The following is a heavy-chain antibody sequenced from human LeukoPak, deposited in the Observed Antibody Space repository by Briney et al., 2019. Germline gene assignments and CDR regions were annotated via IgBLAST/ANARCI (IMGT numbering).Heavy chain of an antibody. CDR2: VDPEDGET. J-gene: IGHJ4*02. Sequence: ASVKVSCKVSGYTFTDYYVHWVQQAPGKGLEWMGLVDPEDGETIYAEKFQGRVTITADTSTDTAYMELSSLRSEDTAVYYCATSAAGMMSVDYWGQGTLVTVSS. CDR1: GYTFTDYY. CDR3: ATSAAGMMSVDY. D-gene: IGHD6-13*01. V-gene: IGHV1-69-2*01.